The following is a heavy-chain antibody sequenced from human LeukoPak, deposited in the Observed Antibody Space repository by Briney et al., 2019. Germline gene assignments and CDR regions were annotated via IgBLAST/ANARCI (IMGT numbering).Heavy chain of an antibody. J-gene: IGHJ4*02. Sequence: GESLKISCKGSGYSFSNSWIGWVRQMPGKGLEWMGIIYPGDSDTRYRPSFQGQVTISADKSISTASLQWSSLKASDTAMYYCVRENAAYSVALSLDYWGQGTLVTVSS. CDR1: GYSFSNSW. CDR3: VRENAAYSVALSLDY. V-gene: IGHV5-51*01. D-gene: IGHD5-18*01. CDR2: IYPGDSDT.